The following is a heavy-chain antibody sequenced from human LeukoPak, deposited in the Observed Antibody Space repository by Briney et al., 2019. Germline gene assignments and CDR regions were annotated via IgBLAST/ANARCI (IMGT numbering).Heavy chain of an antibody. CDR2: ISSSSTII. Sequence: GGSLRLSCAASGFSFSYYDMNWVRQAPGKGLEWISYISSSSTIIYYADSVKGRFTISRDNAKNSLFLQMDSLRDEDTAGYYCARYDYWGQGTLVTVSS. V-gene: IGHV3-48*02. CDR3: ARYDY. J-gene: IGHJ4*02. CDR1: GFSFSYYD.